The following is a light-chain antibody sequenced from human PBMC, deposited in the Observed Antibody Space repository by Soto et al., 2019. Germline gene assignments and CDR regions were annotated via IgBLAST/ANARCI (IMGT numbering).Light chain of an antibody. CDR3: QSYDSSLSGYVV. V-gene: IGLV1-40*01. Sequence: QSVLTQPPSVSGAPGQRVTISCTGSSSNIGAGYDVHWYQQLPRTAPKLLIYGNSNRPSGVPDRFSGSKSGTSASLAITGLQAEDEADYYGQSYDSSLSGYVVFGGGTKVTVL. CDR2: GNS. CDR1: SSNIGAGYD. J-gene: IGLJ2*01.